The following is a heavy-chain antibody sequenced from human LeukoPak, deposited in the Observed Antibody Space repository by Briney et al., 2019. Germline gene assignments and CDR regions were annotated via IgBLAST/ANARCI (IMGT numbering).Heavy chain of an antibody. CDR1: GYSFTSYW. CDR3: ARRGHYYDSSGYYYGLDS. D-gene: IGHD3-22*01. V-gene: IGHV5-51*01. Sequence: GESLKISCKGSGYSFTSYWIGWVRQMPGKGLEWMGIIYPGDPDTIYSPSFQGQVTISADKSISTAYLQWSSLKASDTAMYYCARRGHYYDSSGYYYGLDSRGQGTLVTVSS. CDR2: IYPGDPDT. J-gene: IGHJ4*02.